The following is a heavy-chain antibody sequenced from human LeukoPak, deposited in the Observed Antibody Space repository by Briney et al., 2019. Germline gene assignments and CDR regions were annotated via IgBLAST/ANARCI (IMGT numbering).Heavy chain of an antibody. D-gene: IGHD3-22*01. Sequence: ASVKVSCKASGYTFTSYGISWVRQAPGQGLEWMGWISAYNGNTNYAQKLQGRVTMTRDTSISTAYMELSRLRSDDTAVYYCARDRDTYYYDSSGYYSLGYWGQGTLVTVSS. J-gene: IGHJ4*02. CDR1: GYTFTSYG. CDR3: ARDRDTYYYDSSGYYSLGY. CDR2: ISAYNGNT. V-gene: IGHV1-18*01.